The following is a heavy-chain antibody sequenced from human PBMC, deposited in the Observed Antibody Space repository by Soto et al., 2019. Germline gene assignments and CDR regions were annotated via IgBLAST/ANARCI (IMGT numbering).Heavy chain of an antibody. CDR2: ISYDGSNK. CDR1: AFTFSSYV. Sequence: VQLVESGGGVVQPGRSLRLSCEASAFTFSSYVMHWVRQAPGKGLEWVAVISYDGSNKYYADSVKGRFTISRDNSKNTVYLQMNSLRDEDTAVYYCAKDSSNWNLGDWGQGTLVTVSS. J-gene: IGHJ4*02. V-gene: IGHV3-30*18. D-gene: IGHD1-7*01. CDR3: AKDSSNWNLGD.